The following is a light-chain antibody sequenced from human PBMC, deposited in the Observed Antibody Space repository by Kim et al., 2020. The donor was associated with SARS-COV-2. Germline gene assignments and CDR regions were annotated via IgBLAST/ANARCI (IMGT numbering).Light chain of an antibody. CDR1: HNIRNY. V-gene: IGKV1-39*01. Sequence: SSLSASVGDRVTITCRTSHNIRNYLNWYQQRPGKAPKVLIYDIFNLQGGVPSRFSGSGSGTDFTLTINSLQSEDSGTYYCQHSQTFGQGTKVDIK. CDR3: QHSQT. CDR2: DIF. J-gene: IGKJ1*01.